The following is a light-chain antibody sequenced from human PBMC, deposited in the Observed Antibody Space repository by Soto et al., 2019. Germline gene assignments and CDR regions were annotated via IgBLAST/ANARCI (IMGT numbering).Light chain of an antibody. Sequence: QSALTQPASVSGSPGQSVTVSCTGTTSDVGGFDYVSWYQQHPGKAPKLMIFDVSNRPSGVSDRFSVSKSGNTASLTISGLQAEDEADYYCSSYTTTGTQVFGTGTKVTVL. CDR3: SSYTTTGTQV. CDR1: TSDVGGFDY. J-gene: IGLJ1*01. CDR2: DVS. V-gene: IGLV2-14*03.